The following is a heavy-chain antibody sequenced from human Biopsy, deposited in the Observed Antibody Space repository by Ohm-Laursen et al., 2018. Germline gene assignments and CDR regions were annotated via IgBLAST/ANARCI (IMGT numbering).Heavy chain of an antibody. CDR3: ARVAGGYAYYYGMDV. CDR2: IYYDGIS. Sequence: SETLSLTCAVSGYSVTNDYYWGWIRQPPGKGLEWIGNIYYDGISYYNPSLKSRVAMSVDTTKNQFSLSLTSVTAADTAVYYCARVAGGYAYYYGMDVWGQGTTVTVSS. D-gene: IGHD5-12*01. V-gene: IGHV4-38-2*01. J-gene: IGHJ6*02. CDR1: GYSVTNDYY.